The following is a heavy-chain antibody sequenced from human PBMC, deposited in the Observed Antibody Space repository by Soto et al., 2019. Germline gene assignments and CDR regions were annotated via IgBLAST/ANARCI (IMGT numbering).Heavy chain of an antibody. V-gene: IGHV1-69*10. Sequence: VKVSYKTSGATFSSYAITWVRQAPGQGLEWMGGIVPTVDTSTYAQKFQGRVTITADKFTNTVYMELSSLRSDDTAVYYCVRVVAIPGYPDNWGQGTLVTVS. D-gene: IGHD5-12*01. CDR3: VRVVAIPGYPDN. J-gene: IGHJ4*02. CDR2: IVPTVDTS. CDR1: GATFSSYA.